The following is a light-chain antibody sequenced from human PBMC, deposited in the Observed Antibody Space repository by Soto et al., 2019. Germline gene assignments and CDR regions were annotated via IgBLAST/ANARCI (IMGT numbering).Light chain of an antibody. CDR2: LNSDGSH. CDR1: SGHSSYA. V-gene: IGLV4-69*01. J-gene: IGLJ2*01. CDR3: QTWDTGFSVV. Sequence: QPVLTRSPSASASLGASVKLTCTLSSGHSSYAIAWHQQQPEKGPRYLMKLNSDGSHNKGDGIPDRFSGSSSGAERYLTISSFQSEDAAYYYFQTWDTGFSVVFGRGTQLTVL.